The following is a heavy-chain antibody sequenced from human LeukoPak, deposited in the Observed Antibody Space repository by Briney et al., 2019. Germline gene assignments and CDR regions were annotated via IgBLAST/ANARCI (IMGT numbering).Heavy chain of an antibody. D-gene: IGHD6-13*01. J-gene: IGHJ4*02. CDR3: AKGSSSSRPYYFDY. Sequence: GGSLRLSCAASGFTFNNYVMSWVRQAPGKGLEWVSAITDSSTSTYYADSVKGRFTISRHNSKSTLYLQMNSLRAEDTAVYYCAKGSSSSRPYYFDYWGQGTLVTVSS. CDR1: GFTFNNYV. CDR2: ITDSSTST. V-gene: IGHV3-23*01.